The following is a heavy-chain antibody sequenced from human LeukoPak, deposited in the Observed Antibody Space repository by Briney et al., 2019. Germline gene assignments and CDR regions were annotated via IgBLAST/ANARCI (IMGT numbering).Heavy chain of an antibody. CDR2: INHSGST. V-gene: IGHV4-34*01. CDR1: GGSISSYY. Sequence: SETLSLTCTVSGGSISSYYWSWIRQPPGKGLEWIGEINHSGSTNYNPSLKSRVTISVDTSKNQFSLKMSSVTAADTAVYYCARATELETDTDDSSGLDYWGQGTLVTVSS. D-gene: IGHD3-22*01. CDR3: ARATELETDTDDSSGLDY. J-gene: IGHJ4*02.